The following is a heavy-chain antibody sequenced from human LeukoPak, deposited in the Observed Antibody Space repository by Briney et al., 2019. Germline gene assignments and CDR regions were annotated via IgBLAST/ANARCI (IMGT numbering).Heavy chain of an antibody. Sequence: PSETLSLTCTVSGGSISSGGYYWSWIRQHPGKGLEWIGYIYHSGSTYYNPSLKSRVTISVDTSKNQFSLKLSSVTAADTAVYYCARDGMVRGFNYYYGMDVWGQGTTVTVSS. J-gene: IGHJ6*02. CDR1: GGSISSGGYY. V-gene: IGHV4-30-4*08. CDR3: ARDGMVRGFNYYYGMDV. CDR2: IYHSGST. D-gene: IGHD3-10*01.